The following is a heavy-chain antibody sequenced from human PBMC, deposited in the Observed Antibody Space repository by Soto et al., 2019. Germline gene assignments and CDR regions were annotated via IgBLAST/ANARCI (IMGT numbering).Heavy chain of an antibody. Sequence: GGSLRLSCAASGFTFSSYAMTWVRQAPGKGLEWVSTISGSGGSTYYTDSVKGRFTISRDNSKNTFYLQMNSLRSDDTAVYYCATGYCSGGSCLEHWYFDLWGRGTLVTVSS. CDR3: ATGYCSGGSCLEHWYFDL. V-gene: IGHV3-23*01. D-gene: IGHD2-15*01. J-gene: IGHJ2*01. CDR2: ISGSGGST. CDR1: GFTFSSYA.